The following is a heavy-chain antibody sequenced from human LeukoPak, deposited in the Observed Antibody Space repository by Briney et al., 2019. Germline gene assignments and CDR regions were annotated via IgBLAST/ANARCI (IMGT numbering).Heavy chain of an antibody. D-gene: IGHD3-10*01. CDR1: GFTFSSYS. J-gene: IGHJ5*02. Sequence: GGSLRLSCAASGFTFSSYSMSWVRQAPGKGLEWVSAISGSGGSTYYADSVKGRFTISRDNSKNTLYLQMNSLRAEDTAVYYCAKDRWNYYGSGSYLNWFDPWGQGTLVTVSS. CDR2: ISGSGGST. V-gene: IGHV3-23*01. CDR3: AKDRWNYYGSGSYLNWFDP.